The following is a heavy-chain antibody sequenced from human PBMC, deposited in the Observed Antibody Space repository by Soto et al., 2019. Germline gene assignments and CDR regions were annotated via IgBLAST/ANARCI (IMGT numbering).Heavy chain of an antibody. J-gene: IGHJ4*02. CDR2: IYYSGST. CDR3: ARLSEPAYCSSTSCYDQNFDY. D-gene: IGHD2-2*01. V-gene: IGHV4-59*08. Sequence: SETLSLTCTVSGGSISSYYWSWIRQPPGKGLEWIGYIYYSGSTNYNPSLKSRVTISVDTSKKQFSLKLSSVTAADTAVYYCARLSEPAYCSSTSCYDQNFDYWGQGTLVTVSS. CDR1: GGSISSYY.